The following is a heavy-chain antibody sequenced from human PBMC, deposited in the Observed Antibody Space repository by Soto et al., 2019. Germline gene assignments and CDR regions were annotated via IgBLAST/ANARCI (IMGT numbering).Heavy chain of an antibody. V-gene: IGHV5-10-1*01. J-gene: IGHJ4*02. CDR2: IDPSDSYT. D-gene: IGHD3-22*01. Sequence: GESLKISCKGSGYSFTSYWISWVRQMPGKGLEWMGRIDPSDSYTNYSPSFQGHVTISADKSISTAYLQWSSLKASDTAMYYCARTGYYASSGYYPDYWGQGTLVTVSS. CDR3: ARTGYYASSGYYPDY. CDR1: GYSFTSYW.